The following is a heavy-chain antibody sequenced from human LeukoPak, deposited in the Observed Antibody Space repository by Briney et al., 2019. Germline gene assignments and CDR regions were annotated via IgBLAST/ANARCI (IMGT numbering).Heavy chain of an antibody. D-gene: IGHD3-10*01. CDR3: EPRLEYYYGSGSYYNAALILDY. CDR2: IKSKTDGGTT. J-gene: IGHJ4*02. CDR1: GFTFSNAW. V-gene: IGHV3-15*01. Sequence: GGSLRLSCAASGFTFSNAWMSWVRQAPGKGLEWVGRIKSKTDGGTTDYAAPVKGRFTISRDDSKNTLYLQMNSLRAEDTAVYYCEPRLEYYYGSGSYYNAALILDYWGQGTLVTVSS.